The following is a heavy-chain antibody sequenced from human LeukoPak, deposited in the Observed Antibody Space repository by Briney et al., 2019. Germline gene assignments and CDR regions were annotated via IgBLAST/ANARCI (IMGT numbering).Heavy chain of an antibody. D-gene: IGHD6-19*01. J-gene: IGHJ6*02. V-gene: IGHV3-30-3*01. CDR2: ISYDGSNK. CDR3: ARDLAVAVVYGMDV. Sequence: PGGSLRLSCAASGFTFSRYWMNWVRQTPGKGPEWVAVISYDGSNKYYADSVKGRFTISRDNSKNTLYLQMNSLRAEDTAVYYCARDLAVAVVYGMDVWGQGTTVTVSS. CDR1: GFTFSRYW.